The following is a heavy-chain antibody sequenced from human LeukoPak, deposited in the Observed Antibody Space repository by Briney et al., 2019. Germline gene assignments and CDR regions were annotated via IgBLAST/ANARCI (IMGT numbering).Heavy chain of an antibody. Sequence: PGGSLRLSCAASGFTFSSYSMNWVRQAPGKGLEWVSSISSSSSYIYYADSMKGRFSISRDNAKNSLYLQMNSLRAEDTAVYYCVRVVAAAVDYWGQGTLVTVSS. D-gene: IGHD6-13*01. CDR1: GFTFSSYS. CDR2: ISSSSSYI. CDR3: VRVVAAAVDY. J-gene: IGHJ4*02. V-gene: IGHV3-21*01.